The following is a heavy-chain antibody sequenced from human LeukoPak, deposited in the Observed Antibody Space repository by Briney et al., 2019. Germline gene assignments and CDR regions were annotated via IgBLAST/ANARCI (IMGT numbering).Heavy chain of an antibody. J-gene: IGHJ4*02. CDR3: AKLFTVTTFLEFDY. Sequence: GGSLRLSCAVSGFTLSSYAVSWVRPPRGEGREWVSAISGSGGRTYYADSVKGRLIISRDNSKNTLYLQMNSLRAEDTAVYYCAKLFTVTTFLEFDYWGQGTLVTVSS. CDR1: GFTLSSYA. D-gene: IGHD4-17*01. CDR2: ISGSGGRT. V-gene: IGHV3-23*01.